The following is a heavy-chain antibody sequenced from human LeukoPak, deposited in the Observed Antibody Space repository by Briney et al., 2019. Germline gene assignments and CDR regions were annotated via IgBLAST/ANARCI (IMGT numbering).Heavy chain of an antibody. Sequence: PGGSLRLSCAASGFTFSSYALHWVRQAPGKGLEYVSPITSNGGSTYYANSVKGRFTISRDNAKNTLYLQMDSLRAEDMAVYYCAKRSSESYYYDYWGQGTLVTVSS. CDR1: GFTFSSYA. J-gene: IGHJ4*02. D-gene: IGHD3-10*01. CDR2: ITSNGGST. CDR3: AKRSSESYYYDY. V-gene: IGHV3-64*01.